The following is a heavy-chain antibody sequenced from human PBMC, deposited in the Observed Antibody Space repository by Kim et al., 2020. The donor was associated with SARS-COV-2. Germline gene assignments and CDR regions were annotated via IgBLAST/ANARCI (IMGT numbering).Heavy chain of an antibody. CDR2: ISAYNGNT. V-gene: IGHV1-18*01. Sequence: ASVKVSCKASGYTFTSYGISWVRQAPGQGLEWMGWISAYNGNTNYAQKLQGRVTMTTDTSTSTAYMELRSLRSDDTAVYYCARDAGDILTGYGFDYWGQGTLVTVSS. CDR1: GYTFTSYG. CDR3: ARDAGDILTGYGFDY. D-gene: IGHD3-9*01. J-gene: IGHJ4*02.